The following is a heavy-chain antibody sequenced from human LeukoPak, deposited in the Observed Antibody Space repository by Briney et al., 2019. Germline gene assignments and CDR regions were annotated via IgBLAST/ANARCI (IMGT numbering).Heavy chain of an antibody. D-gene: IGHD3-10*01. V-gene: IGHV4-39*07. CDR1: AGSISSSSYY. CDR2: IYYSGST. J-gene: IGHJ4*02. Sequence: SETLSLTCTVSAGSISSSSYYWGWIRQPPGKGLEWIGSIYYSGSTYYNPSLKSRVTISVDTSKNQFSLKLSSVTAADTAVYYCARVIDYGSGSYPDYWGQGTLVTVSS. CDR3: ARVIDYGSGSYPDY.